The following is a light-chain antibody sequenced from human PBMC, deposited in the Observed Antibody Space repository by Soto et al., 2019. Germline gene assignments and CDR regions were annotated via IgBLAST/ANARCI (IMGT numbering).Light chain of an antibody. CDR3: KQYGSSGK. V-gene: IGKV3-20*01. J-gene: IGKJ1*01. CDR1: QIVSNNY. CDR2: GAS. Sequence: EIVFTHSPATRSLSPVERATLSFRASQIVSNNYLAWYQQKPGQAPRLLIYGASNRATGIPDRFSGSGSGKDFTLTISRLEPEDFAVYYCKQYGSSGKFGQGTKVDIK.